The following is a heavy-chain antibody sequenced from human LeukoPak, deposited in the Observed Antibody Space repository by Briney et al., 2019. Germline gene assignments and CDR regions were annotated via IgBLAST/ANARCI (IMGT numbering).Heavy chain of an antibody. CDR1: GGSISSNSYY. J-gene: IGHJ4*02. V-gene: IGHV4-39*01. CDR3: ARYLRSSGTYYFDY. Sequence: SETLSLTCTVSGGSISSNSYYWGWIRQPPGKGLEWIGKIYYSGNTYFNPSLKSRVTISVDTSKNQFSLKLTSVTAADTPIYYCARYLRSSGTYYFDYWGQGTLVTVSS. D-gene: IGHD3-22*01. CDR2: IYYSGNT.